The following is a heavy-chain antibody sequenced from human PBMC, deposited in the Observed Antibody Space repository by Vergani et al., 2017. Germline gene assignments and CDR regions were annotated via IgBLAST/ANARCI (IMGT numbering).Heavy chain of an antibody. J-gene: IGHJ4*02. CDR3: ARDESGYSGYDSRSFDY. CDR2: IWYDGSNK. V-gene: IGHV3-33*01. Sequence: QVQLVESGGGVVQPGRSPRLSCAASGFTFSSYGMHWVRQAPGKGLEWVAVIWYDGSNKYYADSVKGRFTISRDNSKNTLYLQMNSLRAEDTAVYYCARDESGYSGYDSRSFDYWGQGTLVTVSS. D-gene: IGHD5-12*01. CDR1: GFTFSSYG.